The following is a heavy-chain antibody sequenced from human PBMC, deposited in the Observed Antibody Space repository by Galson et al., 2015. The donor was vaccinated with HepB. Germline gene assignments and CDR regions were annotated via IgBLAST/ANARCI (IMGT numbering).Heavy chain of an antibody. CDR1: GFTFSSYG. CDR2: IWYDGSNK. V-gene: IGHV3-33*01. Sequence: SLRLSCAASGFTFSSYGMHWVRQAPGKGLEWVAVIWYDGSNKYYADSVKGRFTISRDNSKNTLYLQMNSLRAEDTAVYYCARQVTDYYYGMDVWGQGTTVTVSS. CDR3: ARQVTDYYYGMDV. J-gene: IGHJ6*02.